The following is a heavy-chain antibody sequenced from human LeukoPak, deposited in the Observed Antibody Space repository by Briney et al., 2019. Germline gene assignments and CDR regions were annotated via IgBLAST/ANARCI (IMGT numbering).Heavy chain of an antibody. D-gene: IGHD1-1*01. V-gene: IGHV3-66*01. CDR3: ATGGAYFDY. Sequence: PGGSLRLSCAASGLTVSNNYMSWARQAPGKGLEWVSVIYVDETTYYADSVKGRFTISRDNSKNTLYLQIYSLRAEDTAVYYCATGGAYFDYWGQGTLVTVSS. J-gene: IGHJ4*02. CDR2: IYVDETT. CDR1: GLTVSNNY.